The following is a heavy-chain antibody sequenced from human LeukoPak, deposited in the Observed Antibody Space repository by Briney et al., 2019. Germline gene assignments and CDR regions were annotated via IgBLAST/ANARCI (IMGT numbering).Heavy chain of an antibody. D-gene: IGHD4-23*01. CDR2: INTDGSST. Sequence: QSGGSLRLSCAASGFTFSCYWMHWVRQAPGKGLVWVSRINTDGSSTSYADSVKGRLTISRDNAKNTLYLQMNSLRAEDTAVYYCASPDYGGNSDYFDYWGQGTLVTVSS. CDR3: ASPDYGGNSDYFDY. CDR1: GFTFSCYW. J-gene: IGHJ4*02. V-gene: IGHV3-74*01.